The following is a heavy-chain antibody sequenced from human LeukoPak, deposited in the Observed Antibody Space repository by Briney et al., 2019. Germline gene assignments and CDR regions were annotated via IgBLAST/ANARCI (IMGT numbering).Heavy chain of an antibody. D-gene: IGHD3-10*02. CDR1: GDTLTALS. J-gene: IGHJ5*02. Sequence: GASVKVSCMVSGDTLTALSMHWVRQAPGKGLEWMGGFHPEDGETIYAQKFQGRVTMTEDTSTDTAYMELSSLRSEDTAVYYCARGMGVRWVNLYNWFDPWGQGTLVTVSS. CDR3: ARGMGVRWVNLYNWFDP. CDR2: FHPEDGET. V-gene: IGHV1-24*01.